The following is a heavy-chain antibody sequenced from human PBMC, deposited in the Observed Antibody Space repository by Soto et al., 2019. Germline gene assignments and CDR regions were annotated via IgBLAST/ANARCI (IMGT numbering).Heavy chain of an antibody. D-gene: IGHD3-9*01. J-gene: IGHJ4*02. Sequence: SVKVSCKASGYTFTSYGISWVRQAPGQGLEWIGWIVVGSGNTNYAQKFQERVTITRDMSTSTAYMELSSLRSEDTAVYYCAAQKFDWLLSRPPKYWGQGTLVTVSS. CDR2: IVVGSGNT. CDR1: GYTFTSYG. CDR3: AAQKFDWLLSRPPKY. V-gene: IGHV1-58*02.